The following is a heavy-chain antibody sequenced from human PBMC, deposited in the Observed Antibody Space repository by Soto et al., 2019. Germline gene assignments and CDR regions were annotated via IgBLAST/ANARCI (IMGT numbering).Heavy chain of an antibody. CDR2: ISGSGGST. Sequence: EVQLLESGGGLVQPGGSLRLSCAASGFTFSSYAMSWVRQAPGKGLEWVSAISGSGGSTYYADSVKGRFTISRDNSKNTLYLQMNSLRAEDTAVYYCAKDEITMVRGLLGIHKDAFDIWGQGTMVTVSS. CDR3: AKDEITMVRGLLGIHKDAFDI. J-gene: IGHJ3*02. CDR1: GFTFSSYA. D-gene: IGHD3-10*01. V-gene: IGHV3-23*01.